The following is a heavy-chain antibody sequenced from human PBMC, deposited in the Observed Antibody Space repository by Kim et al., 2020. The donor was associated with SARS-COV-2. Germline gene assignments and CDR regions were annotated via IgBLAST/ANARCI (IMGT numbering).Heavy chain of an antibody. CDR2: ISAYNGNT. D-gene: IGHD2-15*01. Sequence: ASVKVSCKASGYTFTSYGISWVRQAPGQGLEWMGWISAYNGNTNYAQKLQGRVTMTTDTSTSTAYMELRSLRSDDTAVYYCARTCSAGMSFCWFDPWGQGTLVTVSS. CDR3: ARTCSAGMSFCWFDP. V-gene: IGHV1-18*01. J-gene: IGHJ5*02. CDR1: GYTFTSYG.